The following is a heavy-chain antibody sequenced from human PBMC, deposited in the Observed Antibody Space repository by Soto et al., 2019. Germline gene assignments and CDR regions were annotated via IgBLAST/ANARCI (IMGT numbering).Heavy chain of an antibody. J-gene: IGHJ4*01. V-gene: IGHV3-33*01. D-gene: IGHD3-22*01. Sequence: QVQLVESGGGVVQPGRSLTLSCTATGFTFKNFGMNWVRQAPGKGLQWVSLIWYDGSQEYYADSVKGRFTISRDNSKNTLYLQMNSLRDKDTAVYYCEAANYDTSGFYGNYWGHGTLVTVSS. CDR2: IWYDGSQE. CDR1: GFTFKNFG. CDR3: EAANYDTSGFYGNY.